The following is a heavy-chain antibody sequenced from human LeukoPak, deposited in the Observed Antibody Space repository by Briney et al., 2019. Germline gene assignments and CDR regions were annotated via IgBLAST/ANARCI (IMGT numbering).Heavy chain of an antibody. J-gene: IGHJ5*02. Sequence: SETLSLTCTVSGGSISRYYWSWIRQPPGKGLGWIGYIYYSGSTNYNPSLKSRVTISVDTSKNQFSLKLSSVTAADTAVYYCARDFQAGPTATYNWFDPWGQGTLVTVSS. V-gene: IGHV4-59*01. CDR2: IYYSGST. CDR1: GGSISRYY. D-gene: IGHD5-18*01. CDR3: ARDFQAGPTATYNWFDP.